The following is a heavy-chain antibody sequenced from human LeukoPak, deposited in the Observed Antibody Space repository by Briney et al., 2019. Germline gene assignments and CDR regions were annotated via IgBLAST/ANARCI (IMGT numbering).Heavy chain of an antibody. CDR2: INPSGGST. D-gene: IGHD5-24*01. J-gene: IGHJ4*02. CDR3: ARVGDGYNLVYYFDY. Sequence: ASVKVSCKASGYTFTSYYMHWVRQAPGQGLEWMGIINPSGGSTSYAQKFQGRVTMTRDMSTSTVYMEPSSLRSEDTAVYYCARVGDGYNLVYYFDYWGQGTLVTVSS. V-gene: IGHV1-46*01. CDR1: GYTFTSYY.